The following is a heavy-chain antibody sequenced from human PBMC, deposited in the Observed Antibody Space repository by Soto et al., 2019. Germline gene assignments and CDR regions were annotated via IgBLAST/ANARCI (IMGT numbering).Heavy chain of an antibody. CDR3: ARRKRDSSGWYDLDF. V-gene: IGHV4-39*01. D-gene: IGHD6-19*01. CDR1: GGSISINNYY. J-gene: IGHJ4*02. Sequence: SETLSLTCSVSGGSISINNYYWGWIRQPPGKGLEWIASAHHSGGSYDSSSFQSRVAISVDTSRNQFSLKLMSVTDGDTAVYYCARRKRDSSGWYDLDFWGQGTLVTVSS. CDR2: AHHSGGS.